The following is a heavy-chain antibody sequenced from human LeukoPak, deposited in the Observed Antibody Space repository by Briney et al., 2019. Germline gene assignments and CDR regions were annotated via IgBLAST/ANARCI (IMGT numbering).Heavy chain of an antibody. D-gene: IGHD2-15*01. CDR2: IYSGGST. Sequence: GGSLRLSCAASGFTFSSYAMSWVRQAPGKGLEWVSVIYSGGSTYYADSVKGRFTISRHNSKNTLYLQMNSLRAEDTAVYYCARGLLQTHYYYYGMDVWGQGTTVTVSS. CDR1: GFTFSSYA. V-gene: IGHV3-53*04. J-gene: IGHJ6*02. CDR3: ARGLLQTHYYYYGMDV.